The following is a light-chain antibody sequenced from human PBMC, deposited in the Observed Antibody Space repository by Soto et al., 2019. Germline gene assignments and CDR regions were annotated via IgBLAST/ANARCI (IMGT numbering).Light chain of an antibody. V-gene: IGKV3-15*01. CDR2: DVS. CDR1: QGVTTN. J-gene: IGKJ5*01. CDR3: QQYNNWPFS. Sequence: EIVMSHSPATLSGSPGETARISRGAGQGVTTNFAWYQQKSGQSPRLLIYDVSIRATGVPARFSGTGSETDFTLTISGMQSEDSAVYFCQQYNNWPFSVGKGTRLAI.